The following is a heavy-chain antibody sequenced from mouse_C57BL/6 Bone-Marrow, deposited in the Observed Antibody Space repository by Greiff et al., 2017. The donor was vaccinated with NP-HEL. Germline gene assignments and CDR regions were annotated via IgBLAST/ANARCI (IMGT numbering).Heavy chain of an antibody. D-gene: IGHD1-1*01. V-gene: IGHV5-12*01. CDR2: ISNGGGST. J-gene: IGHJ4*01. Sequence: EVQLVESGGGLVQPGGSLKLSCAASGFTFSDYYMYWVRQTPEKRLEWVAYISNGGGSTYYPDTVKGRFTISRDNAKNTLYLQMSRLKSEDTAMYYCASPSYYGSSLDYWGQGTSVTVSS. CDR3: ASPSYYGSSLDY. CDR1: GFTFSDYY.